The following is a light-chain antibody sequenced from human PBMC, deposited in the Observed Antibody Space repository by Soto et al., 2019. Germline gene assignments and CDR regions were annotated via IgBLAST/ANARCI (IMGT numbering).Light chain of an antibody. CDR3: QQYYSIPLT. Sequence: IVMTQSPDSLAVSLGERGTINCNSSQSVLYSSNNKNYLAWYQQKPGQPPKLLIYWASTRESGVPDRFSGSGSGTDFTLTISSLQAEDVAVYYCQQYYSIPLTFGGGTKVDIK. V-gene: IGKV4-1*01. CDR2: WAS. J-gene: IGKJ4*01. CDR1: QSVLYSSNNKNY.